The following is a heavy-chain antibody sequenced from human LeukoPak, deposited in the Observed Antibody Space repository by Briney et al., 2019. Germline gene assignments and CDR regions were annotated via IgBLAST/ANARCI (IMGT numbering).Heavy chain of an antibody. CDR3: ARVPRAWSGYTYYYYYMDV. Sequence: RPSETLSLTCTVSGGSISSYYWSWIRQPPGKGLEWIGYIYYSGSTNYNPSLKSRVTRSVDTSKNQFSLKLSSVTAADTAVYYRARVPRAWSGYTYYYYYMDVWGKGTTVTVSS. CDR1: GGSISSYY. D-gene: IGHD3-3*01. CDR2: IYYSGST. V-gene: IGHV4-59*01. J-gene: IGHJ6*03.